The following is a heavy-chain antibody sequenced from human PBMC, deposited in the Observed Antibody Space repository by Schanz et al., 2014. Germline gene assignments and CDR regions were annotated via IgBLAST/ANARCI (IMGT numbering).Heavy chain of an antibody. Sequence: QVQLVQSGAEVKKPGSSVKVSCKASGGTFSSYSISWVRQAPGQGLEWMGRIIPILGIANYAQKFQGRVTNAADKPTSTTYMDLSGLRPESSAVYSFARGGGPEDVFDIWGQGTILTVSS. D-gene: IGHD2-15*01. V-gene: IGHV1-69*02. CDR1: GGTFSSYS. CDR3: ARGGGPEDVFDI. CDR2: IIPILGIA. J-gene: IGHJ3*02.